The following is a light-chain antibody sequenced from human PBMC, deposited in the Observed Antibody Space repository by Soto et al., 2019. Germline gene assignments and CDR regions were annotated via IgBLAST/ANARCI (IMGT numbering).Light chain of an antibody. CDR3: QQYDGSPLT. Sequence: EVALTQSPGTLSLSPGERATLSCRASQSVSSSYLAWYQQKPGQAPRLLIYSASSRATGIPDRFSGSGSGTDFTLTISRLEHEDFEVYYCQQYDGSPLTLRGGTKVDIK. CDR1: QSVSSSY. J-gene: IGKJ4*01. CDR2: SAS. V-gene: IGKV3-20*01.